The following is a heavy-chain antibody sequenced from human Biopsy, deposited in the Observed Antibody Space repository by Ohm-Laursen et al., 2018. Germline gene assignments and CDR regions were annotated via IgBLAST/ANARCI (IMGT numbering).Heavy chain of an antibody. CDR3: ASAHQYCSATTCNGGSDF. J-gene: IGHJ4*02. CDR2: INQDGSEK. V-gene: IGHV3-7*01. D-gene: IGHD2-15*01. Sequence: SLRLSCAASGFTVYNNYMTWVRQAPGTGLEWVANINQDGSEKYYVDSVKGRFTISRDNAKDSLDLQMSSLRVEDTALYYCASAHQYCSATTCNGGSDFWGQGTLVTVSS. CDR1: GFTVYNNY.